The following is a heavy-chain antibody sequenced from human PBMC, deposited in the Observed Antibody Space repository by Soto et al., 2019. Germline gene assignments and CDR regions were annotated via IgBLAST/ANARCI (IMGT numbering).Heavy chain of an antibody. CDR1: GVSITSDY. V-gene: IGHV4-4*07. Sequence: QVQLHESGPGLVKPSETLFLTCIVSGVSITSDYWIWVRQPAGKGLEWIGRIYTSGFTSYNPSLKSRVTMSVDTSKSQFSLKLHSVTAADTAVYYCASPLGYWGQGTLVTVAS. J-gene: IGHJ4*02. CDR3: ASPLGY. CDR2: IYTSGFT.